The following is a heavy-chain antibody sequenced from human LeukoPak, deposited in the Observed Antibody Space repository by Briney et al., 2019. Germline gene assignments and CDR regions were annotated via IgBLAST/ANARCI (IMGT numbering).Heavy chain of an antibody. CDR3: ARSFYENDAFDI. CDR1: GGSITNYY. V-gene: IGHV4-59*08. CDR2: IYYTGST. J-gene: IGHJ3*02. D-gene: IGHD5/OR15-5a*01. Sequence: SETLSLTCTVSGGSITNYYWSWIRQPPGKGLECIGYIYYTGSTNYNPSLESRVTISVDTSKNQFSLKLRSMTAADAAMYYCARSFYENDAFDIWGQGTLVTVSS.